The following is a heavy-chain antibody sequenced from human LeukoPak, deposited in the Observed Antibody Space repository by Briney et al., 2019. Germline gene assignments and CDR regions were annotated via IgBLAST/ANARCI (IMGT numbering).Heavy chain of an antibody. CDR3: AKDWQWLDGSGVDY. V-gene: IGHV3-30*02. D-gene: IGHD6-19*01. CDR2: IRYDGSNK. J-gene: IGHJ4*02. CDR1: GFTFSSYG. Sequence: GGSLRLSCAASGFTFSSYGMHWVRQAPGKGLEWVAFIRYDGSNKYYADSVKGRFTISRDNSKNTLYLQMNSLRAEDTAVYHCAKDWQWLDGSGVDYWGQGTLVTVSS.